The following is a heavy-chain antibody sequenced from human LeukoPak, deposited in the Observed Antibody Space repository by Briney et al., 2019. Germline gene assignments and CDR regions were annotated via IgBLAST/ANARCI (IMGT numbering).Heavy chain of an antibody. CDR3: ARGVVAVAGRVFDY. CDR1: GGSISINSYY. D-gene: IGHD6-19*01. V-gene: IGHV4-39*07. J-gene: IGHJ4*02. CDR2: IYYTGTT. Sequence: SETLSLTCTVSGGSISINSYYWAWIRQPPGKGLEWIGSIYYTGTTYYNPSLKNRVTISVDTSNNQFSLRLTSVTAADTAVYYCARGVVAVAGRVFDYWGQGTLVTVSS.